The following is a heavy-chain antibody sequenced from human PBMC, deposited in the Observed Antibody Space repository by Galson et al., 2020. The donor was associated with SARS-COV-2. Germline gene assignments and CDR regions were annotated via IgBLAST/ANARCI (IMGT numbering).Heavy chain of an antibody. CDR1: GFTLSSYG. D-gene: IGHD6-19*01. V-gene: IGHV3-23*01. Sequence: GESLKISCAASGFTLSSYGISWVRQAPGKGLEWVSAISVISRTYYVGSVRGRFTISRDNSKNTVYLEMNSLSAEDAAVYYCGRESGGSGWYTVDYWGQGTLVAVSS. CDR2: ISVISRT. CDR3: GRESGGSGWYTVDY. J-gene: IGHJ4*02.